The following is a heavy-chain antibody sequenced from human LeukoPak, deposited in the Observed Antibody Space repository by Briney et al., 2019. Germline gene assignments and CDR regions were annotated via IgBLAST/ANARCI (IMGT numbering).Heavy chain of an antibody. CDR3: AKDKATMIVGSFDY. CDR2: ISWNSGSI. CDR1: GLTFDDYA. J-gene: IGHJ4*02. Sequence: PGRSLRLSCAASGLTFDDYAMHWVRQAPGKGLEWDSGISWNSGSIGYADPVKGRFTISRDNAKNSLYLQMNSLRAEDTALYYCAKDKATMIVGSFDYWGQGTLVTVSS. D-gene: IGHD3-22*01. V-gene: IGHV3-9*01.